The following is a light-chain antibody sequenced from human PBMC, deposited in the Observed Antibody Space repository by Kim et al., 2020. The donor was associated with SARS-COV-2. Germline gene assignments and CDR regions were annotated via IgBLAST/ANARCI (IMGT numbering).Light chain of an antibody. J-gene: IGLJ2*01. CDR2: EVN. Sequence: GQSVTISCTGTSSDVGGQKYGSWDQQQPGKAPKLMIYEVNRRPSGVPDRFSGSKSGNTASLTVSRLQAEDEADYYCTSYGGSNNLVIGGGTQLTVL. V-gene: IGLV2-8*01. CDR1: SSDVGGQKY. CDR3: TSYGGSNNLV.